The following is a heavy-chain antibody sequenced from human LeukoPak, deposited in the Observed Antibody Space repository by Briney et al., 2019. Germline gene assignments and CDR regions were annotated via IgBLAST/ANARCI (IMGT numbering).Heavy chain of an antibody. CDR1: GFTFSSYW. V-gene: IGHV3-74*01. Sequence: GGSLRLSCAASGFTFSSYWMHWVRQTPGKGLVGVSLIDSDGSGPTYADSVKGRFTISRDNSKNTLYLQMNSLRAEDTAVYYCVRDSIAVTGDFDFWGEGTLVTVS. CDR2: IDSDGSGP. D-gene: IGHD6-19*01. J-gene: IGHJ4*02. CDR3: VRDSIAVTGDFDF.